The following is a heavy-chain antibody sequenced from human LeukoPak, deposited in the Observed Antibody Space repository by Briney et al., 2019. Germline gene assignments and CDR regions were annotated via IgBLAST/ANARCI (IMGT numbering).Heavy chain of an antibody. V-gene: IGHV1-69*13. CDR1: GGTFSSYA. CDR3: ARGTRWLSQSRRYFDY. D-gene: IGHD5-24*01. CDR2: IIPIFGTA. Sequence: GASVKVSCKASGGTFSSYAISWVRQAPGQGLEWMGGIIPIFGTANYAQKFQGRVTITADESTSTAYMELSSLRSEDTAVYYCARGTRWLSQSRRYFDYWGQGTLVTVSS. J-gene: IGHJ4*02.